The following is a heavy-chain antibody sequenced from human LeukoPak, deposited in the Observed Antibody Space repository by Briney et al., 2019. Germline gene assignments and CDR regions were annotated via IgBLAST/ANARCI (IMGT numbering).Heavy chain of an antibody. CDR1: GYSISSGYY. CDR2: IYHSGST. J-gene: IGHJ4*02. CDR3: MRHFGVVTGGFDY. Sequence: KPSETLSLTCAVSGYSISSGYYWGWVRQPPGKGLEWIWSIYHSGSTFYNPSLKSRVTISVDTSKNQFSLKLSSVTAADTAVYYCMRHFGVVTGGFDYWGQGTLVTVSS. V-gene: IGHV4-38-2*01. D-gene: IGHD3-3*01.